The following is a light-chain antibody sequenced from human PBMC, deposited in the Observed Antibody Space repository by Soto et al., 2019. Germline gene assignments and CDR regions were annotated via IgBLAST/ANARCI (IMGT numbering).Light chain of an antibody. CDR1: NIGSKS. V-gene: IGLV3-21*02. CDR3: QVWHISSDHWV. CDR2: DDN. Sequence: SYELTQPPSVSVAPGQTARISCGGNNIGSKSVHWYQQKAGQAPVLVVYDDNDRPSGIPERFSGSNSGNTATLTISRVEAGDEADYYCQVWHISSDHWVFGGGPKVTVL. J-gene: IGLJ3*02.